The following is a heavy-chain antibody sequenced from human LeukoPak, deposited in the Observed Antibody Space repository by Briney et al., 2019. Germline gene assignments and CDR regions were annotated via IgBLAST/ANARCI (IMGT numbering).Heavy chain of an antibody. V-gene: IGHV4-61*02. D-gene: IGHD3-10*01. Sequence: TSETLSLTCTVSGGSINSGTYYWSWIRQPAGKGLEWIGRIYTRGRINYNPSLKSRVAISVDTSKNQFSLKLSSVTAADTAVYYCASSSSGNYNPPFDYWGHGTLVTVSS. CDR2: IYTRGRI. CDR1: GGSINSGTYY. CDR3: ASSSSGNYNPPFDY. J-gene: IGHJ4*01.